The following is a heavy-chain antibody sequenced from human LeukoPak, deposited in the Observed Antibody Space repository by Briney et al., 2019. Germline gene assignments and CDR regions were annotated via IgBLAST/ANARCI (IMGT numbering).Heavy chain of an antibody. CDR3: AAFPYYDFWSGLKPYDY. J-gene: IGHJ4*02. CDR2: IYYSGST. Sequence: SETLSLTCAVYGGSFSGYYWSWIRQPPGKGLEWIGYIYYSGSTYYNPSLKSRVTLSVDTSKNQFSLKLSSVTAADTAVYYCAAFPYYDFWSGLKPYDYWGQGTLVTVSS. CDR1: GGSFSGYY. D-gene: IGHD3-3*01. V-gene: IGHV4-59*06.